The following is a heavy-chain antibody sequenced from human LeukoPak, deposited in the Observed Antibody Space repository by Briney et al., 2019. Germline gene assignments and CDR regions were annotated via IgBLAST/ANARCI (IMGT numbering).Heavy chain of an antibody. CDR2: IYYSGTT. CDR1: GGSIISDGYY. V-gene: IGHV4-31*03. J-gene: IGHJ2*01. D-gene: IGHD2-2*01. Sequence: SETLSHTCSVSGGSIISDGYYWTWIRQHPGKGLEWIGHIYYSGTTYYNPSLESRLTISMDTSKNQFSLKLSSVTAAYTAVYYCARIDCSSSTCYGGAWYFDLWGRGTLVTVSS. CDR3: ARIDCSSSTCYGGAWYFDL.